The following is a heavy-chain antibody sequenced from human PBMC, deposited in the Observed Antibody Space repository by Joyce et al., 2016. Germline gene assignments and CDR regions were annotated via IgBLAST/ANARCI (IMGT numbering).Heavy chain of an antibody. J-gene: IGHJ6*02. V-gene: IGHV1-69*12. CDR2: IIPFFGAA. CDR3: ARGGTSSDHFFFYTLDI. D-gene: IGHD1-14*01. CDR1: GGAFSNFT. Sequence: QVLLVQSGATVKRPGSSLKVSCKSSGGAFSNFTVNCVRQAPGQRLEWMGGIIPFFGAAKYAEHFQGRVTLTADLSTRTAFMELSSLTSADTAVYYCARGGTSSDHFFFYTLDIWGPGTTVIVSS.